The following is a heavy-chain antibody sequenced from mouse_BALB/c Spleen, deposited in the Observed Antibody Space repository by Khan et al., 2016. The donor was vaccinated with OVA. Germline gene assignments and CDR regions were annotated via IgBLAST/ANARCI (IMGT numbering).Heavy chain of an antibody. CDR3: TRHGITSWFAY. V-gene: IGHV1-31*01. CDR1: GYSFTTYY. CDR2: IDPFNGGS. J-gene: IGHJ3*01. Sequence: VQLQQPGPELLKPGASVKISCRASGYSFTTYYIHWVKQTHGKTLEWIGYIDPFNGGSTYNQKFKDKATLTVDKSSSTAYMHLSSLTSEDSAGYYCTRHGITSWFAYWGQGTLVTVSA. D-gene: IGHD1-1*01.